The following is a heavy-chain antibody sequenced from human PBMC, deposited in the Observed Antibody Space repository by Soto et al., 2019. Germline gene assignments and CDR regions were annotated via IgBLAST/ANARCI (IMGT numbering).Heavy chain of an antibody. D-gene: IGHD2-8*01. Sequence: QVQLVESGGGVVQPGRSLRLSCAASGFTFSSYGMHWVRQAPGKGLEWVAVIWYDGSNKYYADSVKGRFTISRDNSKNTLYLQMNSLRAEDTAVYYCARDHCTNGVCPAWGAFDIWGQGTMVTVSS. CDR2: IWYDGSNK. J-gene: IGHJ3*02. V-gene: IGHV3-33*01. CDR1: GFTFSSYG. CDR3: ARDHCTNGVCPAWGAFDI.